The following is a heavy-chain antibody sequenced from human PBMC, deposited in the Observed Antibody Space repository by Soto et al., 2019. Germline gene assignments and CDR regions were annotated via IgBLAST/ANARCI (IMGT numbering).Heavy chain of an antibody. V-gene: IGHV1-69*06. J-gene: IGHJ6*02. CDR1: GGTFSSYA. Sequence: GASVKVSCKASGGTFSSYAISWGRQAPGQGLEWMGGIIPIFGTANYAQKFQGRVTITADKSTSTAYMELSSLRSEDTAVYYCARGNDILTGYYPAGGDMDVWGQGTTVTVSS. CDR2: IIPIFGTA. D-gene: IGHD3-9*01. CDR3: ARGNDILTGYYPAGGDMDV.